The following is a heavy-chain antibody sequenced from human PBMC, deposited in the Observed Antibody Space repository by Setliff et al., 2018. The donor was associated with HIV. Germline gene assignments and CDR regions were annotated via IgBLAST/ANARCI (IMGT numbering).Heavy chain of an antibody. J-gene: IGHJ3*02. Sequence: SVKVSCKASGGTFSSYVISWVRQAPGQGPEWMGGIIPMYGVTNYAQKFQGRVTITADKSTNTMYMEMTGLTSEDTAVYYCAGPRGDEAFDIWGQGTMVTVSS. D-gene: IGHD3-10*01. CDR3: AGPRGDEAFDI. CDR2: IIPMYGVT. V-gene: IGHV1-69*10. CDR1: GGTFSSYV.